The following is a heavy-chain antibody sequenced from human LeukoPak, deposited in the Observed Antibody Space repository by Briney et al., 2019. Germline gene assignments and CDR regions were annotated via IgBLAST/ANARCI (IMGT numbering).Heavy chain of an antibody. CDR1: GFTFRSYS. Sequence: PGGSLRLSCAASGFTFRSYSMNWVRQAPGKGLEWVSSISSSSSYIYYADSVKGRFTISRDNSRNTVYLQMNNLRDDDTAVYYCARGQTDLLRNYFDYWGPGTPVTVSS. CDR3: ARGQTDLLRNYFDY. CDR2: ISSSSSYI. J-gene: IGHJ4*02. V-gene: IGHV3-21*01.